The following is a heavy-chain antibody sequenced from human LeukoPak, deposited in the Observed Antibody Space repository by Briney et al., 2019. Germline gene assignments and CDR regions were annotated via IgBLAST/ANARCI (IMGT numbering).Heavy chain of an antibody. CDR2: INHSGST. D-gene: IGHD5-24*01. J-gene: IGHJ4*02. CDR3: ASDLSVEMATIYFDY. Sequence: SETLSLTCAVYGGPFSGYYWSWIRQPPGKGLEWIGEINHSGSTNYNPSLKSRVTISVDTSKNQFSLKLSSVTAADTAVYYCASDLSVEMATIYFDYWGQGTLVTVSS. V-gene: IGHV4-34*01. CDR1: GGPFSGYY.